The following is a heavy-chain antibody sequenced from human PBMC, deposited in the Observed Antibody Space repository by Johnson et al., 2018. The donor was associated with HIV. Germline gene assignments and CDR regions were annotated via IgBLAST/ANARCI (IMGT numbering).Heavy chain of an antibody. V-gene: IGHV3-66*01. Sequence: VHLVESGGVVVHPGGSLRLSCAASGFTFDDYGMSWVRQAPGKGLEWVSVIYSGGSTYYADSVKGRFTISRDNSKNTLYLQMNSLRAEDTAVYYCARDHLRRSHAFDIWGQGTMVTVSS. CDR1: GFTFDDYG. CDR2: IYSGGST. D-gene: IGHD2-15*01. J-gene: IGHJ3*02. CDR3: ARDHLRRSHAFDI.